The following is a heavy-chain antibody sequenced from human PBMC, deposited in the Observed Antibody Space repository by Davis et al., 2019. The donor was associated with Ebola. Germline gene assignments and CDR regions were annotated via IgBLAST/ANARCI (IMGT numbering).Heavy chain of an antibody. J-gene: IGHJ6*02. D-gene: IGHD2-2*01. Sequence: KVSCKGSGYSFTSYWIGWVRQMPGKGLEWMGIIYPGDSDTRYSPSFQGQVTISADKSISTAYLQWSSLKASDTAMYYCARHCSSTSCYPYYYYYGMDVWGQGTTVTVSS. CDR1: GYSFTSYW. V-gene: IGHV5-51*01. CDR2: IYPGDSDT. CDR3: ARHCSSTSCYPYYYYYGMDV.